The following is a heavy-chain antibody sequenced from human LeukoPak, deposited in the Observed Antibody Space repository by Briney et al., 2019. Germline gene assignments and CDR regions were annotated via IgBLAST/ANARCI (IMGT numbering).Heavy chain of an antibody. CDR1: GFTFSGSA. CDR2: IRSKANSYAT. J-gene: IGHJ4*02. V-gene: IGHV3-73*01. Sequence: PGGSLRLSCAASGFTFSGSAMHWVRQASGKGLEWVGRIRSKANSYATAYAASVKGRFTISRDDSKNTTYLQMNSLKTEDTAVYYCTPIAATPDWGQGTLVTVSS. CDR3: TPIAATPD. D-gene: IGHD6-13*01.